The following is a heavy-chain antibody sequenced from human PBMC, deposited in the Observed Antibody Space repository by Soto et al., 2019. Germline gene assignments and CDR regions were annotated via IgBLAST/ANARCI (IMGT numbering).Heavy chain of an antibody. CDR2: INPTGGST. D-gene: IGHD6-19*01. CDR1: GYTFTNYY. Sequence: GASVKVSCKASGYTFTNYYIHWVRQAPGQGLEWMGIINPTGGSTNYAQKFQGRVTLTMDTSTSTVYMELSSLRFEDTAVYYCARASGYSNGWGNYYYYMDVWGKGTTVTVSS. V-gene: IGHV1-46*01. J-gene: IGHJ6*03. CDR3: ARASGYSNGWGNYYYYMDV.